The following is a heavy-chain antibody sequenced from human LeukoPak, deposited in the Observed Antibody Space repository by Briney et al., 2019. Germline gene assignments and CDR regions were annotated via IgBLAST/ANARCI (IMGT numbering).Heavy chain of an antibody. J-gene: IGHJ4*02. V-gene: IGHV3-23*01. CDR1: GFTFSSYA. D-gene: IGHD3-9*01. Sequence: PGGSLRLSCAASGFTFSSYAMNWVRQAPGKGLEWVAGISSGDRTFHAESVKGRFTISRDKSKDTLYLQMNSLRDEDTAVYYCAKDATASPYFHWFDNWGQGTQVIVSS. CDR3: AKDATASPYFHWFDN. CDR2: ISSGDRT.